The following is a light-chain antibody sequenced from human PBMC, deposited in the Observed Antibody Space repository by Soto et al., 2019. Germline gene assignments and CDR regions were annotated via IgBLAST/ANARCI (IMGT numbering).Light chain of an antibody. V-gene: IGLV2-14*01. CDR2: EVS. J-gene: IGLJ2*01. CDR3: SSNTNSFTLV. Sequence: QSALTQPASVSGSPGQSITISCTGTSSDVGDYNYVSWYQQHPGKAPKLMIYEVSHRPSGVSNRFSGSKSGNTASLTISGLQAEDEADYYCSSNTNSFTLVFGGGTKLPS. CDR1: SSDVGDYNY.